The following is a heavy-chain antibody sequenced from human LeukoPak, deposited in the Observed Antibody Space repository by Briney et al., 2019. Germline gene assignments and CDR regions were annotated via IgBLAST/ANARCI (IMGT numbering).Heavy chain of an antibody. V-gene: IGHV1-18*01. Sequence: ASVKVSCKASVYTFTSYGISWVRQAPGHGLEWMGWLSAYNGNTNYAQKLQGRVTMTTDTSTSTAYMELRSLRSDDTAVYYCARVKLERRPFDYWGQGTLVTVSS. D-gene: IGHD1-1*01. CDR2: LSAYNGNT. CDR3: ARVKLERRPFDY. CDR1: VYTFTSYG. J-gene: IGHJ4*02.